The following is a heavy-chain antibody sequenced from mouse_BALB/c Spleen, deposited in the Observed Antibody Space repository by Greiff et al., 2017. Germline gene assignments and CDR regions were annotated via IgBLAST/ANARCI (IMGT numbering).Heavy chain of an antibody. Sequence: EVQLQQSGPGLVKPSQSLSLTCTVTGYSITSDYAWNWIRQFPGNKMEWMGYISYSGSTSYNPSLKSRISITRDTSKNQFFLQLNSVTTEDTATYYCARAGDYYGWYFDVWGAGTTVTVSS. D-gene: IGHD1-1*01. J-gene: IGHJ1*01. CDR2: ISYSGST. V-gene: IGHV3-2*02. CDR1: GYSITSDYA. CDR3: ARAGDYYGWYFDV.